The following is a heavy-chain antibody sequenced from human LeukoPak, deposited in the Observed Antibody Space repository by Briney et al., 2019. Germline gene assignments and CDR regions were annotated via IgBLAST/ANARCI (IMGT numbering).Heavy chain of an antibody. D-gene: IGHD6-13*01. V-gene: IGHV3-33*01. CDR2: IWYGGSNK. Sequence: PGGSLRLSCTTSGFNFRAYWMAWVRQAPGKGLEWVAVIWYGGSNKYYADSVKGRFTISRDNSKNTLYLQMNSLRAEDTAVYYCARDPSNRIAAAGPGYWGQGTLVTVSS. J-gene: IGHJ4*02. CDR3: ARDPSNRIAAAGPGY. CDR1: GFNFRAYW.